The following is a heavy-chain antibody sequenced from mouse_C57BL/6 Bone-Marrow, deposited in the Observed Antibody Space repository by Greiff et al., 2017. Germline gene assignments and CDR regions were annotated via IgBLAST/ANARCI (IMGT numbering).Heavy chain of an antibody. V-gene: IGHV3-6*01. CDR2: ISYDGSN. D-gene: IGHD2-5*01. J-gene: IGHJ4*01. Sequence: VQLKESGPGLVKPSQSLSLTCSVTGYSITSGYYWHWIRQFPGNKLEWMGYISYDGSNNYNPSLKNRISITRDTSKNQFFLKLNSVTTEDTATYYCAREGAIVTPSYYAMDYWGQGTSVTVSS. CDR3: AREGAIVTPSYYAMDY. CDR1: GYSITSGYY.